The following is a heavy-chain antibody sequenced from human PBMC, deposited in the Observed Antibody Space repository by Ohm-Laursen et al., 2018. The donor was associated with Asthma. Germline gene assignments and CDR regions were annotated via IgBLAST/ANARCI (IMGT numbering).Heavy chain of an antibody. D-gene: IGHD6-13*01. CDR2: INPNSGGT. V-gene: IGHV1-2*06. J-gene: IGHJ6*02. Sequence: VASVKVSCKASGYTFTGYYMHWVRQAPGQGLEWMGRINPNSGGTNYAQKFQGRVTMTRDTSISTAYMELSRLRSDDTAVYYCARDPMVRAAADTDGGYYYGMDVWGQGTTVTVSS. CDR3: ARDPMVRAAADTDGGYYYGMDV. CDR1: GYTFTGYY.